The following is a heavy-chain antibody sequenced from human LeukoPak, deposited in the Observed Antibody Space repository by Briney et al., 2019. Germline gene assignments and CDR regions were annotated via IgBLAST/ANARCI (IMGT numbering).Heavy chain of an antibody. CDR2: IYYSGST. Sequence: SGTLSLTCTVSGGSISSYYWSWIRQPPGKGLEWIGYIYYSGSTNYNPSLKSRVTISVDTSKNQFSLKLSSVTAADTAVYYCARGGVKTYYCDSSGYYPRGRTRAVGYWGQGTLVTVSS. V-gene: IGHV4-59*12. CDR1: GGSISSYY. D-gene: IGHD3-22*01. J-gene: IGHJ4*02. CDR3: ARGGVKTYYCDSSGYYPRGRTRAVGY.